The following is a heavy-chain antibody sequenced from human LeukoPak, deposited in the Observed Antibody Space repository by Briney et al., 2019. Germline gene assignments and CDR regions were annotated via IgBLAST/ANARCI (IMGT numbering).Heavy chain of an antibody. D-gene: IGHD2-2*01. CDR3: AREDIVVVPAARGTDFWSGAPRI. J-gene: IGHJ3*02. V-gene: IGHV4-59*01. CDR1: GGSISSYY. CDR2: IHYSGST. Sequence: KPSETLSLTCTVSGGSISSYYWSWIRQPPGKGLEWIGYIHYSGSTNYNPSLKSRVTISVDTSKNQFSLKLSSVTAADTAVYYCAREDIVVVPAARGTDFWSGAPRIWGQGTMVTVSS.